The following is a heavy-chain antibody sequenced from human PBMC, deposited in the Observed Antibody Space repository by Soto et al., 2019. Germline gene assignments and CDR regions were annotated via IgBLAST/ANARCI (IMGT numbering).Heavy chain of an antibody. CDR3: ARVGRGYCSSTSCRYYYYYGMDV. CDR2: IYPGDSDT. D-gene: IGHD2-2*01. J-gene: IGHJ6*02. V-gene: IGHV5-51*04. CDR1: GYSFTIYW. Sequence: GESLKISCKGSGYSFTIYWIGWVRQMPGKGLEWMGIIYPGDSDTRYSPSFQGQVTISADKPISTAYLQWSSLKASDTAMYYCARVGRGYCSSTSCRYYYYYGMDVWGQGTTVTVSS.